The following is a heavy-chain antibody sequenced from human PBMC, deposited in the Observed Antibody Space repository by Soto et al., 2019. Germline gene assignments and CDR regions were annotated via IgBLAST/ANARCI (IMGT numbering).Heavy chain of an antibody. Sequence: QVQLQESGPGLVKPSQTLSLTCTVSGGSISSGDYYWSWIRQPPGKGLEWIGYIYYSGSTSYNPSLKSRVTISVDTSKNQCHLKLSSVTAADTGVYYFARAPPLGYLDYWGQGSLVTVSS. J-gene: IGHJ4*02. V-gene: IGHV4-30-4*01. CDR2: IYYSGST. CDR3: ARAPPLGYLDY. CDR1: GGSISSGDYY.